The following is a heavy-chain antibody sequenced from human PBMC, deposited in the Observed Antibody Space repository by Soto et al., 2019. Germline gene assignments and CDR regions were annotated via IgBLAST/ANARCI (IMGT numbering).Heavy chain of an antibody. CDR1: GGSISSYY. J-gene: IGHJ6*02. V-gene: IGHV4-59*01. CDR3: ARDHPDFWRGSIGRYYYYGMEV. CDR2: LYYSGST. D-gene: IGHD3-3*01. Sequence: SETLSLTCTVSGGSISSYYWSWIRQPPGKGLEWIGYLYYSGSTKYTPSLKSRVTISVVTLKNQFSLRLISVTAAHTAVYYFARDHPDFWRGSIGRYYYYGMEVLGQGTTVTVSS.